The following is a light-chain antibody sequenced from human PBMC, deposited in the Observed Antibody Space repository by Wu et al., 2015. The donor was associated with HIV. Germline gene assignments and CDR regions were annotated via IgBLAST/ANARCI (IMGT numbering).Light chain of an antibody. Sequence: EILMRQSPGTLSVSPGEGATLSCRASQNIGNNLAWYQVKPGQVPRLLIYGASTRVTDISDRFSGSGSGTVFALTINTVQSEDSATYYCQQYSSWPPPTFGQGTRLDI. CDR2: GAS. CDR1: QNIGNN. V-gene: IGKV3-15*01. J-gene: IGKJ5*01. CDR3: QQYSSWPPPT.